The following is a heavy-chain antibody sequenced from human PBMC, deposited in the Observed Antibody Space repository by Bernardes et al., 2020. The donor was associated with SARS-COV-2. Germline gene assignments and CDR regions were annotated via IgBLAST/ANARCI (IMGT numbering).Heavy chain of an antibody. CDR2: ISWNSGSI. CDR1: GFTFDDYA. CDR3: AKLAGEHYIYGSGSYYASDAFDI. J-gene: IGHJ3*02. V-gene: IGHV3-9*01. Sequence: GGSLRLSCAASGFTFDDYAMHWVRQAPGKGLEWVSGISWNSGSIGYADSVKGRFTISRDNAKNSLYLQMNSLRAEDTALYYCAKLAGEHYIYGSGSYYASDAFDIWGQGTMVTVSS. D-gene: IGHD3-10*01.